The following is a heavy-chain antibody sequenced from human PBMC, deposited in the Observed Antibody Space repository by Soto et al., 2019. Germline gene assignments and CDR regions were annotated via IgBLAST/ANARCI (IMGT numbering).Heavy chain of an antibody. V-gene: IGHV4-61*08. CDR2: LYNSVTT. J-gene: IGHJ3*01. D-gene: IGHD2-8*01. CDR3: AGAESGNAYHGVQM. CDR1: GGSVSSRVYY. Sequence: QVQLQASGPGLVKPSETLSLTCTVSGGSVSSRVYYYNWIRQPPGKGLEWIGYLYNSVTTNYNSSRESRVTISVDTSKHMFSLRLSSVTAADTAVYYGAGAESGNAYHGVQMWGQGKMVTVSS.